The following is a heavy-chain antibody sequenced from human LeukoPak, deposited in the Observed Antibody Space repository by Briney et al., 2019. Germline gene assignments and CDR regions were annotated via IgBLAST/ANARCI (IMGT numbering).Heavy chain of an antibody. CDR3: ARGGGLDV. CDR2: INHNGNGN. Sequence: WGTLSLSCAASGFTFSSYWLNWARQGQGQGLEWVASINHNGNGNYYVDSVKGRLTIARDNTKNSLYLQMSNLRAEAMAVYFCARGGGLDVWGQGATVTVSS. CDR1: GFTFSSYW. D-gene: IGHD3-16*01. V-gene: IGHV3-7*03. J-gene: IGHJ6*02.